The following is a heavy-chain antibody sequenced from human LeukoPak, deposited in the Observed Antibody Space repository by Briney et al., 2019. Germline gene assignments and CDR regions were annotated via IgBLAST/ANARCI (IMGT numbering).Heavy chain of an antibody. D-gene: IGHD4-17*01. Sequence: SGTLSLTCAISGGSITSSNWWTWVRQPPGKGLEWVGEIYLRGNTNYNPSLESRVSISVDESKTQLSLRLESVTAADTAVYYCARGTITTVTDSWGPGTLVTVSS. J-gene: IGHJ4*02. CDR1: GGSITSSNW. V-gene: IGHV4-4*02. CDR2: IYLRGNT. CDR3: ARGTITTVTDS.